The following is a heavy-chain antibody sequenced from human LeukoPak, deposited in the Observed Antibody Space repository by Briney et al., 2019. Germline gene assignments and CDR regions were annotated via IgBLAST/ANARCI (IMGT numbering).Heavy chain of an antibody. CDR3: ASSTYGSGSYYNYYYYGMDV. CDR1: GFTFDDYA. CDR2: ISWNSGSI. J-gene: IGHJ6*02. V-gene: IGHV3-9*01. Sequence: GRSLRLSCAASGFTFDDYAMHWVRQAPGKGLEWVSGISWNSGSIGYADSVKGRFTISRDNAKNSLYLQMNSLRAEDTAVYYCASSTYGSGSYYNYYYYGMDVWGQGTTVTVSS. D-gene: IGHD3-10*01.